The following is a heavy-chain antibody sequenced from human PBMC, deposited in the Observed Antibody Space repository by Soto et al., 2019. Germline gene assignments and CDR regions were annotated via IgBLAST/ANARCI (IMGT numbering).Heavy chain of an antibody. CDR1: GFTFSSYA. CDR2: ISYDGSNK. Sequence: PGGSLRLSCAASGFTFSSYAMHWVRQAPGKGLEWVAVISYDGSNKYYADSAKGRFTISRDNSKNTLYLQMNSLRAEDTAVYYSARVSYNWNSFYYYYYGMDVWGQGTTVTVSS. D-gene: IGHD1-7*01. J-gene: IGHJ6*02. CDR3: ARVSYNWNSFYYYYYGMDV. V-gene: IGHV3-30-3*01.